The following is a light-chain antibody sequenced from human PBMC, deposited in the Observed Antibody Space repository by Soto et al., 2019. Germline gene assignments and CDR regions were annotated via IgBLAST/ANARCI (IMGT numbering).Light chain of an antibody. Sequence: EIVLTQSPGTLSLSPGERATLSCRASQSISNSYLAWYQQKPGQAPRLVIHGISTRATGVPDRFSGGGSGTDFSLTISRLEPEDFAVYYCQQRSDWPSTFGQGTKVEV. CDR2: GIS. V-gene: IGKV3D-20*02. CDR3: QQRSDWPST. CDR1: QSISNSY. J-gene: IGKJ1*01.